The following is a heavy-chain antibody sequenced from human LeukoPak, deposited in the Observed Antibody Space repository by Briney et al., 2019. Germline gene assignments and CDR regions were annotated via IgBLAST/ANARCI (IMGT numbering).Heavy chain of an antibody. CDR2: INHSGST. V-gene: IGHV4-34*01. CDR1: GGSFSGYY. Sequence: SETLSLTCAAYGGSFSGYYWSWIRQPPGKGLEWIGEINHSGSTNYNPSLKSRVTVSVDTSKNQFSLKLSSVTAADTAVYYCARRQRWLQFSFDYWGQGTLVTVSS. J-gene: IGHJ4*02. CDR3: ARRQRWLQFSFDY. D-gene: IGHD5-24*01.